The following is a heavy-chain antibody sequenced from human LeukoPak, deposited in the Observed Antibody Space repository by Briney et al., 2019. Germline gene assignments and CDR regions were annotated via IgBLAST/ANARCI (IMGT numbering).Heavy chain of an antibody. Sequence: PGGSLRLSCAASGFTVSSNYMSWVRQAPGKGLEWVPVIYSGGSTYYADSVKGRFTISRDNSKNTLYLQMNSLRAEDTAVYYCARYRLPYYDFWSGCYDYWGQGTLVTVSS. D-gene: IGHD3-3*01. CDR3: ARYRLPYYDFWSGCYDY. J-gene: IGHJ4*02. V-gene: IGHV3-53*01. CDR2: IYSGGST. CDR1: GFTVSSNY.